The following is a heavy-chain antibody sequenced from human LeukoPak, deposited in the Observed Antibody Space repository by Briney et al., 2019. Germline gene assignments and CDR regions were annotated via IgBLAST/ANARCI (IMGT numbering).Heavy chain of an antibody. Sequence: GGSLRLSCAASGFTFSSYAMHWVRQAPGKGLEWVAVISYDGSNKYYADSLRGRFTISRDNSKNTLYLQMNSLRAEDTAMYYCAKDYATFEAFDIWGQGTMVTVSS. CDR3: AKDYATFEAFDI. CDR2: ISYDGSNK. D-gene: IGHD1-26*01. V-gene: IGHV3-30*04. CDR1: GFTFSSYA. J-gene: IGHJ3*02.